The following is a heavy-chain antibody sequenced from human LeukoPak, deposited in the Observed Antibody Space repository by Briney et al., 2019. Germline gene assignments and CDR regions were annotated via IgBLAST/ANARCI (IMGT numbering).Heavy chain of an antibody. V-gene: IGHV1-69*05. Sequence: SVKVSCKASGGTFSSYAISWVRQTPGQGLEWMGGIIPIFGTANYAQKFQGRVTITTDESTSTAYMELSSLRSEDTAVYYCARTFAGKYCGGDCYITLDYWGQGTLVTVSS. CDR3: ARTFAGKYCGGDCYITLDY. CDR1: GGTFSSYA. CDR2: IIPIFGTA. D-gene: IGHD2-21*02. J-gene: IGHJ4*02.